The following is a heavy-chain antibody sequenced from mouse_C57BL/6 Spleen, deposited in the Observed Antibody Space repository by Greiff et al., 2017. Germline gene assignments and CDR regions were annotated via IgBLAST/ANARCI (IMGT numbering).Heavy chain of an antibody. D-gene: IGHD1-1*01. J-gene: IGHJ1*03. CDR2: ISYSGSP. V-gene: IGHV3-1*01. Sequence: EVKLVESGPGMVKPSQSLSLTCTVTGYSITSGYDWHWIRHFPGNKLEWMGYISYSGSPNYNPSLQSRISITHDTSKNHFFLKLNSVTTEDTATYYCARGVTTVVDPYWYFDVWGTGTTVTVSS. CDR1: GYSITSGYD. CDR3: ARGVTTVVDPYWYFDV.